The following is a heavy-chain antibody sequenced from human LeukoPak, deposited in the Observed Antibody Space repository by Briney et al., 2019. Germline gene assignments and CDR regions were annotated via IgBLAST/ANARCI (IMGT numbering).Heavy chain of an antibody. CDR2: INPNSGDT. D-gene: IGHD3-16*01. CDR1: GYTFIGYY. J-gene: IGHJ4*02. CDR3: ARLGAGLGFFDY. Sequence: EASVKVSCKTSGYTFIGYYMHWVRQAPGQGLEWMGWINPNSGDTNYAQKFQGRVTMTRDTSTSTAYMELYSLRSDDTAVYYCARLGAGLGFFDYWGQGTLVTVSS. V-gene: IGHV1-2*02.